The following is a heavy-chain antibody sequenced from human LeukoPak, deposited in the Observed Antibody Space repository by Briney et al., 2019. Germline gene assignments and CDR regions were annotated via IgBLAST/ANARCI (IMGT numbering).Heavy chain of an antibody. Sequence: ASVKVSCKASGYTFTGYYMHWVRQAPGQGLEWMGWINPNSGGTNYAQKFQGRVTMTRDTSISTAYMELSRLRSDDTAVYYCARDLGPIAAAGIDYWGQGTLVTVSS. CDR1: GYTFTGYY. V-gene: IGHV1-2*02. CDR3: ARDLGPIAAAGIDY. CDR2: INPNSGGT. D-gene: IGHD6-13*01. J-gene: IGHJ4*02.